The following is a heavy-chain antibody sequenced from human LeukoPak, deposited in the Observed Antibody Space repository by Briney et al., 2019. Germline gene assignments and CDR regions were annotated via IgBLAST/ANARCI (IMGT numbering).Heavy chain of an antibody. CDR2: FKQDVSET. CDR1: AFTFIIFS. J-gene: IGHJ4*02. D-gene: IGHD3-9*01. CDR3: ARVLRYFSRCLDY. V-gene: IGHV3-7*03. Sequence: SLTPSCPAAAFTFIIFSIGWVRHVPGNLLGWVAYFKQDVSETTYMNSMKGRFTISRDNAKSSLYLQMNSVRAEDTAVYYCARVLRYFSRCLDYWGQGTLVTVSS.